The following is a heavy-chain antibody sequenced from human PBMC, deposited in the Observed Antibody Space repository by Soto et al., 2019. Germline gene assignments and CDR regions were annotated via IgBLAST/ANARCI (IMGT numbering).Heavy chain of an antibody. D-gene: IGHD5-18*01. Sequence: GASVNVSCKASGYTFTANYMHWVRQAPGQGLEWMGWINPNSGDTNYAQEFQGRVTVTRDTSINTAYMELSRLRSDDTAVYYCARVEGYSYGLGGDYWGQGTLVTVSS. V-gene: IGHV1-2*02. CDR1: GYTFTANY. CDR3: ARVEGYSYGLGGDY. J-gene: IGHJ4*02. CDR2: INPNSGDT.